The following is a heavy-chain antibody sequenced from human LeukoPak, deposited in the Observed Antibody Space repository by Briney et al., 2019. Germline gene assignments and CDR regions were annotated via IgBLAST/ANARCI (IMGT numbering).Heavy chain of an antibody. Sequence: ASVKVSCKASGYTFTGYYIHWVRQAPGQGLEWVGWINGNSGGTYYTQTVQGRVTMTRDTSISTPYMELSRLRSDDTAVYYSARDVPDILLMVYANWLDPWGQETLVTVSS. CDR1: GYTFTGYY. J-gene: IGHJ5*02. CDR2: INGNSGGT. D-gene: IGHD2-8*01. V-gene: IGHV1-2*02. CDR3: ARDVPDILLMVYANWLDP.